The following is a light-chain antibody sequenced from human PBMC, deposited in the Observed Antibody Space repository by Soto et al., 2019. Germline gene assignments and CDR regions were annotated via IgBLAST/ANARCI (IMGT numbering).Light chain of an antibody. Sequence: QSVLTQPPAVSAAPGQKVTISCSGSSSNIGGSYVSWYQQFPGTAPKLLIYENRKRPSGIPDRFSGSKAGTSAALDITGLQTGDEADYFCGAWDSRLNAWVFGGGTKLTVL. CDR3: GAWDSRLNAWV. CDR2: ENR. V-gene: IGLV1-51*01. J-gene: IGLJ3*02. CDR1: SSNIGGSY.